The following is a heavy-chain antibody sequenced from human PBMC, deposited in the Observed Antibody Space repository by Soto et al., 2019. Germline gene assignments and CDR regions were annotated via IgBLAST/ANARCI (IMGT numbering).Heavy chain of an antibody. Sequence: VQLVESGGGVVQPGRSLRLSCAASGFIFDTFDMSWVRQAPGKGLEWVSAIIGHNGRTYYADSVTGRFTISKDNSNKTLYLQMNSLRVEDTAIYYCTKGAWLDDFCGQGVLVTVSS. CDR1: GFIFDTFD. CDR2: IIGHNGRT. J-gene: IGHJ4*02. CDR3: TKGAWLDDF. V-gene: IGHV3-23*04. D-gene: IGHD6-19*01.